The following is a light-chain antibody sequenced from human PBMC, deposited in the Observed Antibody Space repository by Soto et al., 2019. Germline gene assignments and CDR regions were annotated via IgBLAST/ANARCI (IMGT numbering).Light chain of an antibody. CDR2: DDS. CDR1: NIGSKS. V-gene: IGLV3-21*02. J-gene: IGLJ2*01. CDR3: QVWDSSSDHPV. Sequence: SYELTQPPSVSVAPGQTARITCGGNNIGSKSIHWYQQKPGQAPVLVVYDDSGRPSGIPERFSVSNSGNTATLTISRVEAGDEADYFCQVWDSSSDHPVFDGGTKLTVL.